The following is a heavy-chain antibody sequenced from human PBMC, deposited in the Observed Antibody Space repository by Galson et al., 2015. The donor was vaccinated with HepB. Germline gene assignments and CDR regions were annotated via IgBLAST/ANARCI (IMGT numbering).Heavy chain of an antibody. CDR3: ARRASGDDAFDI. CDR1: GGSITSYY. CDR2: IYYSGST. Sequence: LSLTCTVSGGSITSYYWSWIRQPPGKELEWIGYIYYSGSTNYSPSLKSRVTISVDTSKNQFSLRLSSVTAADTAVYYCARRASGDDAFDIWGQGTMVTVS. V-gene: IGHV4-59*08. D-gene: IGHD3-10*01. J-gene: IGHJ3*02.